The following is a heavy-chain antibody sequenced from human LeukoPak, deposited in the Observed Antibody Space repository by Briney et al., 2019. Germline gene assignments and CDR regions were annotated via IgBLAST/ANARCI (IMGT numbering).Heavy chain of an antibody. J-gene: IGHJ3*02. CDR1: GGSISSYY. CDR2: IYTSGST. CDR3: ATQPTVTTLDDAFDI. Sequence: SETLSLTCTVSGGSISSYYWSWIRQPAGKGLEWIGRIYTSGSTNYNPSLKSRVTMSVDTSKNQFSLKLSSVTAADTAVYYCATQPTVTTLDDAFDIWGQGTMVTVSS. D-gene: IGHD4-17*01. V-gene: IGHV4-4*07.